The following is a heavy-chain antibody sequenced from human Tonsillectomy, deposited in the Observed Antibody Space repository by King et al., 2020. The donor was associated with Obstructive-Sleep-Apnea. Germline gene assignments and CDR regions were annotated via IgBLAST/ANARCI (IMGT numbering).Heavy chain of an antibody. CDR1: GYSFTSYW. Sequence: QLVQSGAEVKKPGESLKISCKGSGYSFTSYWIGWVRQTPGRGLEWMGIIYPGDSDTRYSPSFQGQVTFSADKSISTAYLQWSSLQATDTAMYYWARRDPTYDMLGAYWGQGTLVTVSS. V-gene: IGHV5-51*01. CDR2: IYPGDSDT. D-gene: IGHD3-9*01. CDR3: ARRDPTYDMLGAY. J-gene: IGHJ4*02.